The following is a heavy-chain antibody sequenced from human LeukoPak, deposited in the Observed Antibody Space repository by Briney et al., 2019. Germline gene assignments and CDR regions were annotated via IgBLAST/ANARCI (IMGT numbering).Heavy chain of an antibody. CDR3: AKRTSGSSWYSSDY. CDR1: GFTFSTYS. CDR2: MSGDATST. Sequence: GGSLRLSCAASGFTFSTYSMNWVRQAPGKGLEWVSTMSGDATSTYYADSVKGRFTISRDNSKNTLYLQMNSLRAVDTAVYYCAKRTSGSSWYSSDYWGQGTLVTVSS. V-gene: IGHV3-23*01. J-gene: IGHJ4*02. D-gene: IGHD6-13*01.